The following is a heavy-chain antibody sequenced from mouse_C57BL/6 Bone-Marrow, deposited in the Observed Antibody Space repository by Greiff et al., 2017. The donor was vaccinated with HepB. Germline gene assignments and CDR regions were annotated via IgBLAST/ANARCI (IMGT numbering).Heavy chain of an antibody. CDR2: ISDGGSYT. CDR1: GFTFSSYA. J-gene: IGHJ3*01. Sequence: EVQLVESGGGLVKPGGSLKLSCAASGFTFSSYAMSWVRQTPEKRLEWVATISDGGSYTYYPDNVKGRFTISRDNAKNNLYLQMSHLKSEDTAMYYCARDQNLWGQGTLVTVSA. V-gene: IGHV5-4*01. CDR3: ARDQNL.